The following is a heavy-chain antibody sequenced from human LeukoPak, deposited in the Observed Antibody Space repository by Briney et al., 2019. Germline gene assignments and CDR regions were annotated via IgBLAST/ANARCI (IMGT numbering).Heavy chain of an antibody. D-gene: IGHD3-3*01. V-gene: IGHV3-23*01. Sequence: GGSLRLSCAASAFTFSSYGMSWVRQAPGKRLEWVSAISGDGRDIFYADAVKGRFTISRDNSKNTLYLQMNSLRDEDTALYYCAIHGGGTIRIEAFDVWGQGTMVTVSS. CDR1: AFTFSSYG. CDR3: AIHGGGTIRIEAFDV. CDR2: ISGDGRDI. J-gene: IGHJ3*01.